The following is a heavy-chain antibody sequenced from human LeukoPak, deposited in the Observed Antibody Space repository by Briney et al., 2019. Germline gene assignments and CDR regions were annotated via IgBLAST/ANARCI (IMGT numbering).Heavy chain of an antibody. J-gene: IGHJ5*02. CDR1: GYTFTSYA. CDR3: ARDYGSSWYRDWFDP. D-gene: IGHD6-13*01. Sequence: ASVNVSCKASGYTFTSYAMHWVRQAPGQRLEWMGWINAGNGNTKYSQKFQGRVTITRDTSASTAYMELSSLRSEDTAVYYCARDYGSSWYRDWFDPWGQGTLVTVSS. CDR2: INAGNGNT. V-gene: IGHV1-3*01.